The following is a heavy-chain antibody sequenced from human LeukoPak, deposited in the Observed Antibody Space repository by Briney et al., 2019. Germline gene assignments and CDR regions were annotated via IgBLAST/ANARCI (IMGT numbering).Heavy chain of an antibody. V-gene: IGHV4-39*01. CDR3: ASSESVP. J-gene: IGHJ5*02. CDR1: GGSISSSSYY. Sequence: PSETLSLTCTVSGGSISSSSYYWGWIRQPPGKGLEWIASIYYSGSTYYNPSLKSRVTISVDTSKNQFSLKLSSVTAADTAVYYCASSESVPWGQGTLVTVSS. CDR2: IYYSGST.